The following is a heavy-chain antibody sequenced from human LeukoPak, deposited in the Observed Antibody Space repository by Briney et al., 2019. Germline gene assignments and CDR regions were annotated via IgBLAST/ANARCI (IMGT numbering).Heavy chain of an antibody. D-gene: IGHD6-6*01. CDR1: GFTFSSYA. CDR2: ISYDGSNK. Sequence: PGGTLRLSCAACGFTFSSYAMNWVRQAPGKGLEWVAVISYDGSNKYYADSVKGRFTISRDNSKNTLYLQMNSLRAEDTAVYYCARDMVAARGVFDYWGQGTLVTVSS. J-gene: IGHJ4*02. V-gene: IGHV3-30*01. CDR3: ARDMVAARGVFDY.